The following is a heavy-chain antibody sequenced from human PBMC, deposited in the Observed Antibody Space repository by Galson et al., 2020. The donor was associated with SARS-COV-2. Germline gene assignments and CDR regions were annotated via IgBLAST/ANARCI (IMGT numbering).Heavy chain of an antibody. D-gene: IGHD2-2*01. CDR1: GFSLSNTRMG. CDR3: ARKAHDSTSWYDS. V-gene: IGHV2-26*01. J-gene: IGHJ5*01. CDR2: IFSNDEK. Sequence: SGPTLVKPTETLTLTCSVSGFSLSNTRMGVSWIRQPPGEALEWLAHIFSNDEKSYSASLKSRLTISKDASKSQVVLTMTNMDPGDTATYYCARKAHDSTSWYDSWGQGTLVTVSS.